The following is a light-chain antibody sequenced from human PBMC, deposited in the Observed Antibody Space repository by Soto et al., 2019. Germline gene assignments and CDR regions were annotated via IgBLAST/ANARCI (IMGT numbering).Light chain of an antibody. Sequence: DIQMTQSPSSLSASVGDRVTITCRASQTIIRYLNWYQQKPGRAPNLLIYAASSLQSRVPSRFSGSGSGTEFTLTISRLQPEDFPTYYCQQSYSTLFTFGPGTKVEI. CDR3: QQSYSTLFT. J-gene: IGKJ3*01. CDR2: AAS. V-gene: IGKV1-39*01. CDR1: QTIIRY.